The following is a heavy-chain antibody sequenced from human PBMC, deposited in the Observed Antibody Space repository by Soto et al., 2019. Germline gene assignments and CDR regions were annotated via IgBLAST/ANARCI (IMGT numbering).Heavy chain of an antibody. CDR1: GGYISNDY. J-gene: IGHJ5*02. V-gene: IGHV4-4*09. CDR2: IYKGGSI. Sequence: SETLSLTCRVSGGYISNDYWTWIRQPPGKGLEWIGYIYKGGSINYNPSLKSRVTISVDTSNNQFSLKLSSVTAADTAVYYCARAYYDRSGYAVDPWGQGTRVTVSS. D-gene: IGHD3-22*01. CDR3: ARAYYDRSGYAVDP.